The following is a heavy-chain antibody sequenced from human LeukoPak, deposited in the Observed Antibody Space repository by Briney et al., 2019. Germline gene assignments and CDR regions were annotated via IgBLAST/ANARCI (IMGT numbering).Heavy chain of an antibody. V-gene: IGHV3-30-3*01. Sequence: GGSLRLSCAASGFTFSSYAMHWVRQAPGKGLEWVAVISYDGSNKYYADSVKGRFTISRDNSKNTLYLQMNSLRAEDTAVYYCARDSRIVGATGGSDYWGQGTLVTVSS. J-gene: IGHJ4*02. CDR3: ARDSRIVGATGGSDY. D-gene: IGHD1-26*01. CDR1: GFTFSSYA. CDR2: ISYDGSNK.